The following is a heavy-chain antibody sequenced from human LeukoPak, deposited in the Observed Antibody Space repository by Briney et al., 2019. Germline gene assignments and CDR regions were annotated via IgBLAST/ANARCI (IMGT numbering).Heavy chain of an antibody. D-gene: IGHD1-1*01. J-gene: IGHJ4*02. V-gene: IGHV4-31*03. CDR2: IYHSGTT. CDR1: GGSISSGGYS. Sequence: SETLSLTCTVSGGSISSGGYSWSWIRQHPGKGLEWIGYIYHSGTTYYKPSLKSRVTISVDTSKNQFSLKLSSVTAADTAVYYCARVVSGRERFDYWGQGTLVIVSS. CDR3: ARVVSGRERFDY.